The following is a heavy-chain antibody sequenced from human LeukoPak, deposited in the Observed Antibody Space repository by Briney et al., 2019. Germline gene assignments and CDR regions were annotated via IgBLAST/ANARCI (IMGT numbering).Heavy chain of an antibody. V-gene: IGHV1-8*01. D-gene: IGHD3-10*01. J-gene: IGHJ4*02. Sequence: ASVKVSCKASGYTFTSYDINWVRQATGQGLEWMGWMNPNSGNTGYAQKFQGRVTMTRNTSISTAYMELSSLRSEDTAVYYCARRGMVRGVILYYGDYWGQGTLVTVSS. CDR3: ARRGMVRGVILYYGDY. CDR1: GYTFTSYD. CDR2: MNPNSGNT.